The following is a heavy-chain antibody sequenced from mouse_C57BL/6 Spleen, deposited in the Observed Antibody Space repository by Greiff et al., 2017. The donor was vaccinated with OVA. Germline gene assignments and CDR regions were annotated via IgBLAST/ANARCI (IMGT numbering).Heavy chain of an antibody. D-gene: IGHD2-5*01. Sequence: QVQLQQSGPELVKPGASVKISCKASGYAFSSSWMNWVKQRPGKGLEWIGRIYPGDGDTNYNGKFKGKATLTADKASSTAYMQRSSLTSEDSAVYFCATYYSKGAWFAYWGQGTLVTVSA. J-gene: IGHJ3*01. V-gene: IGHV1-82*01. CDR2: IYPGDGDT. CDR3: ATYYSKGAWFAY. CDR1: GYAFSSSW.